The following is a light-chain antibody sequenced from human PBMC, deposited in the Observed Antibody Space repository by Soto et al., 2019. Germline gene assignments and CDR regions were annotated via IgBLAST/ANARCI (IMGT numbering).Light chain of an antibody. CDR1: QSISNY. Sequence: DMEMTQSPSSLSASVGDRVTITCRASQSISNYLNWYQHKPGKVPKLLIYAASSLQSGVPTRFSGSGSGTDFTLTINSLQPDDFATYYCQQCYGTPLTFGGGTKIEIK. CDR3: QQCYGTPLT. CDR2: AAS. V-gene: IGKV1-39*01. J-gene: IGKJ4*01.